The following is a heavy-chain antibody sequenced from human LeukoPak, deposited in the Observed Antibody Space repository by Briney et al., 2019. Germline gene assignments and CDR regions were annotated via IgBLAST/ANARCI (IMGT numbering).Heavy chain of an antibody. Sequence: PGGSLRLSCAASGFTFSSYAMSWVRQAPGKGLEWVSAISGSGGSTYYADPVKGRFTISRDNSKNTLYLQMNSLRAEDTAVYYCAKGSYCSSTSCYPRPYYFDYWGQGTLVTVSS. CDR3: AKGSYCSSTSCYPRPYYFDY. V-gene: IGHV3-23*01. J-gene: IGHJ4*02. CDR2: ISGSGGST. D-gene: IGHD2-2*01. CDR1: GFTFSSYA.